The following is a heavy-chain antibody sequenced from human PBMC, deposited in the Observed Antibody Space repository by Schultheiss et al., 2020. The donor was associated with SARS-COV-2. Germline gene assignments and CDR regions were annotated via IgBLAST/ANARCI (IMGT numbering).Heavy chain of an antibody. Sequence: ASVKVSCKASGYTFTSYYIHWVRQAPGQGLEWMGIINPSGGSTSYAQKFQGRVTMTRDTSTSTVYMELRSLRSDDTAVYYCARGDYYYGMDVWGQGTTVTVSS. J-gene: IGHJ6*02. V-gene: IGHV1-46*01. CDR3: ARGDYYYGMDV. CDR2: INPSGGST. CDR1: GYTFTSYY.